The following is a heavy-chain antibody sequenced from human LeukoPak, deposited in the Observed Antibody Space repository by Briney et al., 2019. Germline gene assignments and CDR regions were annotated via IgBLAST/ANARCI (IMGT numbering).Heavy chain of an antibody. V-gene: IGHV3-21*04. CDR1: GFTLSSYS. D-gene: IGHD3-10*01. CDR2: ISSSSSNI. J-gene: IGHJ4*02. CDR3: AKRFESGTYNNFFHY. Sequence: GGSLRLSCAASGFTLSSYSMNWVRQAPGKGLEWVSSISSSSSNIYYADSVQGRFTISRDNSKNTLYLQMNSLRPEDTAIYYCAKRFESGTYNNFFHYWGQGTLVTVSS.